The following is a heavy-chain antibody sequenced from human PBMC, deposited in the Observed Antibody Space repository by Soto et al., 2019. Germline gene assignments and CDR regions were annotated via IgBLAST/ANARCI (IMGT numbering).Heavy chain of an antibody. CDR1: GYTFTNYG. Sequence: GASVKVSCKASGYTFTNYGISWVRQAPGQGLEWMGWISAYNGNTKYAQKFQGRVTMTTDTSTSTAYTELRSLRSDDTAVYYCARGVGSGSYYNQYNWFDPWGQGTMVTVSS. J-gene: IGHJ5*02. D-gene: IGHD3-10*01. CDR3: ARGVGSGSYYNQYNWFDP. CDR2: ISAYNGNT. V-gene: IGHV1-18*01.